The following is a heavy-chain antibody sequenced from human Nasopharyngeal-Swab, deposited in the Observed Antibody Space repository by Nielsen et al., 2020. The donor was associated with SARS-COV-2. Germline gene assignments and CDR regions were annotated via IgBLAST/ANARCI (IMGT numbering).Heavy chain of an antibody. Sequence: GESLKISCAASGPTFSDYGMIWVRQAPGKGPEWISYISGGSGTIYYADSAKGRFTISRDNAKRSLYLQLNSLRAEDTAVYYCGQIGGYWGQGTLVSVSS. D-gene: IGHD6-25*01. CDR2: ISGGSGTI. V-gene: IGHV3-48*04. CDR3: GQIGGY. J-gene: IGHJ1*01. CDR1: GPTFSDYG.